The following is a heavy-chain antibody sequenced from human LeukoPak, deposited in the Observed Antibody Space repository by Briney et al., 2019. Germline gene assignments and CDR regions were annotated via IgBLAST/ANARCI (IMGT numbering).Heavy chain of an antibody. D-gene: IGHD4-23*01. Sequence: GGSLRLSCAASGFTFSSYAMSWVRQAPGKGLEWVSAISGSGGSTYYADSVKGRFTISRDNSKNTLYLQMNSLRAEDTAVYYCARDSSGDDYGGNSDYYYGMDVWGQGTTVTVSS. V-gene: IGHV3-23*01. CDR1: GFTFSSYA. J-gene: IGHJ6*02. CDR3: ARDSSGDDYGGNSDYYYGMDV. CDR2: ISGSGGST.